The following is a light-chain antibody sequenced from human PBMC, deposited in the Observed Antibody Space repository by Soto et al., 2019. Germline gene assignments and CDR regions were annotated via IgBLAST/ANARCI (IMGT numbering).Light chain of an antibody. CDR3: QQYGSSPWT. CDR2: GAS. V-gene: IGKV3-20*01. CDR1: QSVSSNF. Sequence: ENVLTQSPGTLSLSPGERATLSCRASQSVSSNFLAWYQQKPGQAPRLLIYGASNRATGIPDRFSGSGSGTDFTLTVSRLEPEDFAVYYCQQYGSSPWTFGQGTKVEIK. J-gene: IGKJ1*01.